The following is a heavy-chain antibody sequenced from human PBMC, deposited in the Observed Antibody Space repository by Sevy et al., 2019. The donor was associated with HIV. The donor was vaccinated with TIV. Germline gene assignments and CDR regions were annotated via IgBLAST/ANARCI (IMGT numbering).Heavy chain of an antibody. J-gene: IGHJ4*02. CDR2: IWYDGSNK. Sequence: GGSLRLSCAASGFTFSSYGMHWVRQAPGKGLEWVAVIWYDGSNKYYADSVKGRFTISRDNSKNTLYLQMNSLRAEDTAVYYCAKVSRIAAAGPFDYWGQGTLVTVSS. CDR3: AKVSRIAAAGPFDY. D-gene: IGHD6-13*01. V-gene: IGHV3-33*06. CDR1: GFTFSSYG.